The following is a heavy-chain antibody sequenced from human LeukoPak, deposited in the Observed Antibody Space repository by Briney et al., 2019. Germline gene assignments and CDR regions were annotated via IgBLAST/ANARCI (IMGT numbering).Heavy chain of an antibody. V-gene: IGHV3-33*01. CDR1: GFTFSSCG. CDR2: IWYDGSNK. D-gene: IGHD2-8*01. Sequence: PGRSLRLSCAASGFTFSSCGMHWVRQAPGKGLEWVAVIWYDGSNKYYADSVKGRFTISRDNSKNTLYLQMNSLRAEDTAVYYCARDFGYCTNGVCYNFDYWGQGTLVTVSS. CDR3: ARDFGYCTNGVCYNFDY. J-gene: IGHJ4*02.